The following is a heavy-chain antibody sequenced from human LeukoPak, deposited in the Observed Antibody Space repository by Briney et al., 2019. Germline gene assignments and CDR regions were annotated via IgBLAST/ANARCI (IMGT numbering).Heavy chain of an antibody. Sequence: QSGGSLRLSCAASGFTFSNYEMNWVRQAPGKGLDWVSYITGSGSTIYCADSVRGRFSISRDNAKKSLYLQMNSLRAEDTAVYYCARGLTYYDILTGFHDRQDYFDYWGQGTLVTVSS. CDR2: ITGSGSTI. CDR1: GFTFSNYE. V-gene: IGHV3-48*03. J-gene: IGHJ4*02. CDR3: ARGLTYYDILTGFHDRQDYFDY. D-gene: IGHD3-9*01.